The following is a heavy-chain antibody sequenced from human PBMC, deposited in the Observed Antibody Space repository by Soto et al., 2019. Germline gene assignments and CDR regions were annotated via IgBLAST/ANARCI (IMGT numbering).Heavy chain of an antibody. CDR1: GGSISSSNW. CDR3: AGDRGGGQFDY. D-gene: IGHD2-21*01. CDR2: IYHSGST. Sequence: QVQLQESGPGLVKPSGTLSLTCAVSGGSISSSNWWGWVRQPPGKGLEWIGEIYHSGSTNYNPSLTSRVTISVDKCKNQFSLKLSSVTAADTAVYYCAGDRGGGQFDYWGQGTLVTVSS. J-gene: IGHJ4*02. V-gene: IGHV4-4*02.